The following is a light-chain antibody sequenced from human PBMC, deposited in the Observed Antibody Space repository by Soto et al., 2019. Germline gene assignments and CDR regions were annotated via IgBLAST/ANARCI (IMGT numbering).Light chain of an antibody. CDR3: NSYTSSTTWV. CDR2: EVR. V-gene: IGLV2-14*01. J-gene: IGLJ3*02. CDR1: SSDVGRYNY. Sequence: QAVVTQPASVSGSPGQSITISCTGTSSDVGRYNYVSWYQQHPGKAPKLMIYEVRNRPSGVSSRFSGSKSGNTASLTISGLQAEDEAEYYCNSYTSSTTWVFGGGTQLTVL.